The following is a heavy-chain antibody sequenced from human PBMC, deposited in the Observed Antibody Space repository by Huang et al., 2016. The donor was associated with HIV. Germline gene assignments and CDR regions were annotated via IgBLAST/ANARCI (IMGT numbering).Heavy chain of an antibody. Sequence: EVQLVESGGGLVQPGGSLRISCAASGFTFSDHYMDWVRQAPGKGLEWVGRTRNKVNSYPTEYAAAVKGSFTISRYDSKNSLYLQMNSLKTEDTAVYYCARGTVGAPDYWGQGTLVTVSS. CDR1: GFTFSDHY. CDR2: TRNKVNSYPT. CDR3: ARGTVGAPDY. V-gene: IGHV3-72*01. D-gene: IGHD1-26*01. J-gene: IGHJ4*02.